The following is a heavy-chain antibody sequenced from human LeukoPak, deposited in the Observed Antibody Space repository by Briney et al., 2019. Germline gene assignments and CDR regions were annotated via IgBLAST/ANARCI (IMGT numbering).Heavy chain of an antibody. CDR3: ASARPGTFDI. D-gene: IGHD6-6*01. J-gene: IGHJ3*02. Sequence: PGGSLRLSCAASGITFSSYSMNWVRQAPGKGLEWVSYISSSSSIYYADSVKGRFTISRDNAKNSLYLQMNSLRAEDTAVYYCASARPGTFDIWGQGTMVTVSS. CDR2: ISSSSSI. CDR1: GITFSSYS. V-gene: IGHV3-48*04.